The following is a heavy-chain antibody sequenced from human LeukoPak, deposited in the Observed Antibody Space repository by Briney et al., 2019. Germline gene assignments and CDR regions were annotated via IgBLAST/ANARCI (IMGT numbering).Heavy chain of an antibody. CDR1: GGSISSSSYY. V-gene: IGHV4-39*02. Sequence: SETLSLTCTVSGGSISSSSYYWGWIRQPPGKGLEWIGSIYYSGSTYYNPSLKSRVTISVDASKNQFSLTMSSVTAADTAVYYCARDKKVATPYYWYSMDVWGKGTTVTVSS. CDR3: ARDKKVATPYYWYSMDV. J-gene: IGHJ6*03. D-gene: IGHD5-12*01. CDR2: IYYSGST.